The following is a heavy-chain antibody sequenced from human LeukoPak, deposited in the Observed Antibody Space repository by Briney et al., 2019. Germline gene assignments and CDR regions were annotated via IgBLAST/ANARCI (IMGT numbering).Heavy chain of an antibody. CDR3: ARRTFPYNWFDP. V-gene: IGHV4-38-2*02. CDR2: IYYSGDT. Sequence: TPSETLSLTCTVSGYSISSDYYWGWIRQPPGKGLEWIGYIYYSGDTNYNPSLKSRVTISVDTSKNQFSLNLSSVTAADTAVYYCARRTFPYNWFDPWGQGTLVTVSS. D-gene: IGHD2/OR15-2a*01. CDR1: GYSISSDYY. J-gene: IGHJ5*02.